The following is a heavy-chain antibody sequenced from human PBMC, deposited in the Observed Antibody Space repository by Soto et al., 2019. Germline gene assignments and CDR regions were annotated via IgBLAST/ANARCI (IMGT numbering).Heavy chain of an antibody. CDR3: ARTSYYDSTGYYNMDV. CDR1: GGSISSNNW. J-gene: IGHJ6*02. V-gene: IGHV4-4*02. Sequence: QVQLQESGPGLVKPSGTLSLTCAISGGSISSNNWWTWVRQSPGKGLEWIGEIHHSESTNYNPSLNSRVTISVXXXKXXFSRKLTSVTAADTADYYCARTSYYDSTGYYNMDVWGQGTTVTVSS. D-gene: IGHD3-22*01. CDR2: IHHSEST.